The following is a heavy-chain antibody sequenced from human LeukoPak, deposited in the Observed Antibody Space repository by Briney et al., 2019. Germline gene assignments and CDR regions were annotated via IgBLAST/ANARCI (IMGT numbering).Heavy chain of an antibody. V-gene: IGHV4-30-2*01. CDR3: ARGRDWKKFGELPIRRVVFDI. CDR1: GGSISSGGYS. J-gene: IGHJ3*02. CDR2: IYHSGST. Sequence: SETLSLTCAVSGGSISSGGYSWSWIRQPPGKGLEWIGYIYHSGSTYYNPSLKSRVTISVDRSKNQFSLKLSSVTAADTAVYYSARGRDWKKFGELPIRRVVFDIWGQGTMVTVSS. D-gene: IGHD3-10*01.